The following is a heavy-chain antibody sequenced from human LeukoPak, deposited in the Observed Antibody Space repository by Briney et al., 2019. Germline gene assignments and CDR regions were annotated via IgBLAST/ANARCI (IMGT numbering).Heavy chain of an antibody. CDR1: GYRFTSYW. Sequence: GESLQISFQGSGYRFTSYWIGWVRPMPGKGLEWMGIIYPGDSDTRYSPSFQGQVTISADKSISTAYLQWSSLKASDTAMYYCARRYCSSTSSLYYFDYWGQGTLVTVSS. D-gene: IGHD2-2*01. CDR2: IYPGDSDT. J-gene: IGHJ4*02. V-gene: IGHV5-51*01. CDR3: ARRYCSSTSSLYYFDY.